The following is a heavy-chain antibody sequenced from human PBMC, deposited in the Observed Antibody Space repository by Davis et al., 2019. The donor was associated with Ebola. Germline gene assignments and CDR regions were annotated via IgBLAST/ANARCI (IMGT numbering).Heavy chain of an antibody. CDR1: GFTFSSYG. D-gene: IGHD1-14*01. CDR3: STGSAPDY. V-gene: IGHV3-64D*06. CDR2: ISNNGGDI. Sequence: GASLNISCSASGFTFSSYGMHWVRQAPGKGLEFVSAISNNGGDIFYAYSVKGRFTISRNNSKNTLYLQMSSLRAEDTALYYCSTGSAPDYWGQGTLVTVSS. J-gene: IGHJ4*02.